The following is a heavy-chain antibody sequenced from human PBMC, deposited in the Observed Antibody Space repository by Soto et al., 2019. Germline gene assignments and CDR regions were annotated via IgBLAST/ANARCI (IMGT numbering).Heavy chain of an antibody. CDR3: ARQSRWEGSGAEDYYYYYGMDV. CDR2: IYYSGST. V-gene: IGHV4-39*01. D-gene: IGHD3-10*01. Sequence: PSETLSLTCTVSGGSISSSSYYWGWIRQPPGKGLEWIGSIYYSGSTYYNPSLKSRVTISVDTSKNQFSLKLSSVTAADTAVYYCARQSRWEGSGAEDYYYYYGMDVWGQGTTVTVSS. J-gene: IGHJ6*02. CDR1: GGSISSSSYY.